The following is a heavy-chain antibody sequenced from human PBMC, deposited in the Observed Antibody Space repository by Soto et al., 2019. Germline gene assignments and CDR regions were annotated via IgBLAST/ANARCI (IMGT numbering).Heavy chain of an antibody. CDR2: IYYSGST. Sequence: SETLSLTCTVSGGSISSSSYYWGWIRQPPGKGLEWIGSIYYSGSTYYNPSLKSRVTISVDTSKNQFSLKLSSVTAADTAVYYCVIIAVAGVGPNFFDYWGQGTLVTVSS. CDR1: GGSISSSSYY. J-gene: IGHJ4*02. V-gene: IGHV4-39*01. CDR3: VIIAVAGVGPNFFDY. D-gene: IGHD6-19*01.